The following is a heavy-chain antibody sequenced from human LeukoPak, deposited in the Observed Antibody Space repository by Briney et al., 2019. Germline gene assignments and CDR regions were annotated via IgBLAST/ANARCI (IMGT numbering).Heavy chain of an antibody. D-gene: IGHD3-10*01. Sequence: EASVKVSCRASGYTFTSYDINWVRQATGQGLEWMGWMNPNSGNTGYAQKFQGRVTITRNTSISTAYMELSSLRSEDTAVYYCARIGRTMVRGVIINYYYYYMDVWGKGTTVTISS. J-gene: IGHJ6*03. CDR3: ARIGRTMVRGVIINYYYYYMDV. V-gene: IGHV1-8*03. CDR2: MNPNSGNT. CDR1: GYTFTSYD.